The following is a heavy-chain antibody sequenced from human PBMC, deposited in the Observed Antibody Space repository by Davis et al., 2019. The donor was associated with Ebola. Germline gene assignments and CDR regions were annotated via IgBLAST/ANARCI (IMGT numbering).Heavy chain of an antibody. CDR2: ISSSSSYI. CDR3: ARDGDIVVVPAAIYYYYVDV. Sequence: PGGSLRLSCAASGFTFSSYSMNWVHQAPGKGLEWVSSISSSSSYIYYADSVKGRFTISRDNAKNSLYLQMNSLRAEDTAVYYCARDGDIVVVPAAIYYYYVDVWGKGTTVTVSS. CDR1: GFTFSSYS. J-gene: IGHJ6*03. V-gene: IGHV3-21*01. D-gene: IGHD2-2*01.